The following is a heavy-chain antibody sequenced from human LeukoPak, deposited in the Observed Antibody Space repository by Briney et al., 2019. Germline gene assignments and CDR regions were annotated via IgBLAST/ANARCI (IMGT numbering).Heavy chain of an antibody. V-gene: IGHV4-31*03. J-gene: IGHJ4*02. CDR2: IYYSGST. Sequence: SETLSLTCTVSGGSISSGGYYWSWIRQHPGKGLEWIGYIYYSGSTYYNPSLKSRVTISVDTSKNQFSLKLSSVTAADTAVYYCARGSVRWPFDYWGQGTLVTVSS. CDR3: ARGSVRWPFDY. CDR1: GGSISSGGYY. D-gene: IGHD4-17*01.